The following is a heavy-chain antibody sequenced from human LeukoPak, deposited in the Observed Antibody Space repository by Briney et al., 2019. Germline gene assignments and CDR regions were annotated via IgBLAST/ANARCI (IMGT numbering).Heavy chain of an antibody. V-gene: IGHV5-51*01. CDR3: ARLGDYQTGYFDY. CDR2: IYPGDSDI. D-gene: IGHD4-17*01. Sequence: GESLKISCKSSGYSLISYWIVWVRQMPGKGLEWMGIIYPGDSDIKYSPSFQGQVTISADKSITTAYLQWSSLKASDTAMYYCARLGDYQTGYFDYWGQGTLVTVSS. J-gene: IGHJ4*02. CDR1: GYSLISYW.